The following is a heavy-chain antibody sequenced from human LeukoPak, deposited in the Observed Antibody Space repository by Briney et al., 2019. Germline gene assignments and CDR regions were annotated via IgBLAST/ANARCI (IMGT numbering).Heavy chain of an antibody. Sequence: GGSLRLSCAASGFTFSRYAMSWVREAPGKGLEWVSAISGSGGSTYYADSVKGRFTISRDNSKNTLYLQMNSLRAEDTAVYYCARDLVVVTAIFRDAFDIWGQGTMVTVSS. J-gene: IGHJ3*02. CDR1: GFTFSRYA. CDR3: ARDLVVVTAIFRDAFDI. V-gene: IGHV3-23*01. D-gene: IGHD2-21*02. CDR2: ISGSGGST.